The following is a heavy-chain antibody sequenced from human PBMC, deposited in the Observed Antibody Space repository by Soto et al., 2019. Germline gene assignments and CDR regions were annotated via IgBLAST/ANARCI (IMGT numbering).Heavy chain of an antibody. CDR2: ISSSGSTI. CDR3: ARSLYSSSWLG. CDR1: GFTFSDYY. J-gene: IGHJ4*02. V-gene: IGHV3-11*01. D-gene: IGHD6-13*01. Sequence: GVSLRLSCAVSGFTFSDYYMSLIRQAQGKGLEWVSYISSSGSTIYYADSVKGRFTNSRDNAKNSLYLQMNSLRAEDTAVYYCARSLYSSSWLGWGQGTLVTVSS.